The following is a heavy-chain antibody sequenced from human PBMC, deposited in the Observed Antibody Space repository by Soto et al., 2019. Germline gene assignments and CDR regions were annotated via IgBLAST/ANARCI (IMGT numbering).Heavy chain of an antibody. V-gene: IGHV3-15*07. Sequence: EVQLVESGGGLVKPGGSLRLSCTASGFSISSAWMNWVRQAPGKGLEWVGRIKTKTQGETTDYPAPVKGRFTISRDDSKNTLYLQMNSLKMEDTAVYYCTTGSDEGYWGQGTLVTVSS. CDR1: GFSISSAW. D-gene: IGHD3-3*01. J-gene: IGHJ4*02. CDR2: IKTKTQGETT. CDR3: TTGSDEGY.